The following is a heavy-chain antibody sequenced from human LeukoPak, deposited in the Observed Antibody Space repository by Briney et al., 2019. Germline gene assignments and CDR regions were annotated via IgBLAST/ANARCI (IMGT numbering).Heavy chain of an antibody. D-gene: IGHD3-3*01. V-gene: IGHV4-34*01. Sequence: SETLSLTCAVYGGSFSGYYWSWIRQPPGKGLEWIGEINHSGSTNYNPSLKSRVTISVDTSKNQFSLKLSSVTAADTAVYYCARGRSYYDFWSGYPPTLDAFDIWGQGTMVTVSS. CDR1: GGSFSGYY. J-gene: IGHJ3*02. CDR3: ARGRSYYDFWSGYPPTLDAFDI. CDR2: INHSGST.